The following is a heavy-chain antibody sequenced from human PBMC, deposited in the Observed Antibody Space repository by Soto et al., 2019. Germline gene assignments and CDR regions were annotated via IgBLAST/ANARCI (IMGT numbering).Heavy chain of an antibody. CDR1: GGSISSGGYS. J-gene: IGHJ5*02. D-gene: IGHD1-1*01. CDR2: IYHSGST. V-gene: IGHV4-30-2*01. CDR3: ARDQLEGNWFDP. Sequence: LSLTCAVSGGSISSGGYSCNWIRQPPGKGLEWIGYIYHSGSTLYNPSLKSRVTISVDKSKNQFSLKLSSVTAADTAVYYCARDQLEGNWFDPWGQGTLVTVSS.